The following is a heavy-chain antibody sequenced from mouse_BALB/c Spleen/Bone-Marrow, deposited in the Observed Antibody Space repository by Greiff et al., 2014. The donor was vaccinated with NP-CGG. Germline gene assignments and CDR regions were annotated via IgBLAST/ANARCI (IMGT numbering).Heavy chain of an antibody. CDR3: ATYYYGSRWGFAY. V-gene: IGHV14-3*02. CDR1: GFNIKDTY. CDR2: IDPANGNT. D-gene: IGHD1-1*01. J-gene: IGHJ3*01. Sequence: DVQLQESGAELVKPGASVKLSCTASGFNIKDTYMHWVKQRPEQGLEWIGRIDPANGNTKYDPKFQGKATITADTSSNTAYLQLSSLTSEDTAVYYCATYYYGSRWGFAYWGQGTLVTVSA.